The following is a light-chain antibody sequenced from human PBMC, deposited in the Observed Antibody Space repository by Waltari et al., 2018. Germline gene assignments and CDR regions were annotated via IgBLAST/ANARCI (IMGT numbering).Light chain of an antibody. CDR2: DAS. CDR3: QQYKSVPLT. J-gene: IGKJ4*01. Sequence: DIQMTQAPSSLSASVGDRVTITRQASHDINKNLNWLQQKPGKSPKVLIFDASNLRTGVPLRFSGSGSGTHFTFTISSLQPEDVATYYCQQYKSVPLTFGGETRVEIK. CDR1: HDINKN. V-gene: IGKV1-33*01.